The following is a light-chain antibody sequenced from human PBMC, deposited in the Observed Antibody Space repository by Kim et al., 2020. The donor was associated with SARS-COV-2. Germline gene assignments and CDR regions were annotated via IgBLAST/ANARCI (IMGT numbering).Light chain of an antibody. CDR1: SLRNYY. CDR3: NSRDSSGNHLV. CDR2: GRN. V-gene: IGLV3-19*01. Sequence: SSELTQDPAVSVALGQTVRITCQGDSLRNYYASWYQQKPRQAPVVFIYGRNDRPSGIPDRFSGSNSGNTASLTITGAQAEDEANYYCNSRDSSGNHLVFG. J-gene: IGLJ3*02.